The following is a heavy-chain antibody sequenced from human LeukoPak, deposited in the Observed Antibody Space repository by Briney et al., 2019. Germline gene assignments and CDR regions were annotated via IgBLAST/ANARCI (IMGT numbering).Heavy chain of an antibody. V-gene: IGHV1-8*01. Sequence: GASVKVSCKASGYTFTSYDINWVRQATGQGLEWMGWMNPNSGNTGYAQKFQGRVTMTRNTSISTAYMELSSLRSEDTAVYYCARVWGNYDFWSGPKVGAFDIRGQGTMVTVSS. D-gene: IGHD3-3*01. CDR1: GYTFTSYD. CDR2: MNPNSGNT. J-gene: IGHJ3*02. CDR3: ARVWGNYDFWSGPKVGAFDI.